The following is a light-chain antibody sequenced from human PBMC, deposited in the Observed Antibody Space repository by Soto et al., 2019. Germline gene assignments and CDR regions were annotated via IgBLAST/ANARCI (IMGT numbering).Light chain of an antibody. CDR2: AAS. V-gene: IGKV1-33*01. Sequence: DIQMTQSPSAMSASVGDRVIITCRSSQPISNYLAWFQQKPGQAPKRLIYAASNLETGVPSRFSGSGSGTDFTFTISSLQPEDIATYYCQQYDNLPITFGQGTRLEIK. J-gene: IGKJ5*01. CDR3: QQYDNLPIT. CDR1: QPISNY.